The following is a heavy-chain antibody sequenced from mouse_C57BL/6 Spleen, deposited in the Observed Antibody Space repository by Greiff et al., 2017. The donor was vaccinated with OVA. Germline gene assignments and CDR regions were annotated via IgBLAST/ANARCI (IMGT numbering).Heavy chain of an antibody. CDR3: ARKSNYVGAMDY. D-gene: IGHD2-5*01. CDR1: GYTFTDYN. Sequence: EVQLVESGPELVKPGASVKMSCKASGYTFTDYNMHWVKQSPGKSLEWIGYINPNNGGTSYNQKFKGKATLTVNKSSSTAYMELRSLTSEDSAVYYCARKSNYVGAMDYWGQGTSVTVSS. V-gene: IGHV1-22*01. J-gene: IGHJ4*01. CDR2: INPNNGGT.